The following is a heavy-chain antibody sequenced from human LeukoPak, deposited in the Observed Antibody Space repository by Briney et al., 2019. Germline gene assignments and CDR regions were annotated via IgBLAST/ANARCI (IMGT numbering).Heavy chain of an antibody. Sequence: SVKVSCKASGGTFSSYAISWVRQAPGQGLEWMGGIIPIFGTANYAQKFQGRVTITADESTSTAYMELSSLRSEDTAVYYCASRGGRIVVVPAANPSYYYFYMDVWGKGTTVTLSS. D-gene: IGHD2-2*01. CDR3: ASRGGRIVVVPAANPSYYYFYMDV. V-gene: IGHV1-69*13. CDR1: GGTFSSYA. CDR2: IIPIFGTA. J-gene: IGHJ6*03.